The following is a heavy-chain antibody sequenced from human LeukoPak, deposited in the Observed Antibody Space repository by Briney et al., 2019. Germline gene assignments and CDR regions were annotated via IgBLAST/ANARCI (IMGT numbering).Heavy chain of an antibody. V-gene: IGHV4-34*01. CDR2: INHSGST. J-gene: IGHJ4*02. CDR3: ERAPQWDY. D-gene: IGHD2-8*01. CDR1: GGSFSGYY. Sequence: PSETLSLTCAVYGGSFSGYYWSWIRQPPVEGLEWIGEINHSGSTNYNPSLKSRVTISVDTSKNQFSLKLSSVTAADTAVYYCERAPQWDYWGQGTLVTVSS.